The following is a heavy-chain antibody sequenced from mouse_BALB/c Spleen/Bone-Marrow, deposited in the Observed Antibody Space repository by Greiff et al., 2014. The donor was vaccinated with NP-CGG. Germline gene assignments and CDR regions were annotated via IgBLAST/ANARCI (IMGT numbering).Heavy chain of an antibody. CDR1: GYTFSNYW. Sequence: VNVVESGAELMKPGASVKVSCKATGYTFSNYWIEWIKQRPGHGLEWIGEILPGSGSSNYNEKLKGKATFTADTSSNTAYMQLSSLTSEDSAVYYCARTADGYYYAMDYWGQGTSVTVSS. J-gene: IGHJ4*01. V-gene: IGHV1-9*01. D-gene: IGHD2-3*01. CDR3: ARTADGYYYAMDY. CDR2: ILPGSGSS.